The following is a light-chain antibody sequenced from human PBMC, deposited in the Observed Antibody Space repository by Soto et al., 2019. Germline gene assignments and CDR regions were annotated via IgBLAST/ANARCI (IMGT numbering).Light chain of an antibody. J-gene: IGKJ1*01. CDR3: QQYYSTLGWK. CDR1: QSVLYSSNNKNY. Sequence: DIVMTQSPDSLAVSLGERATINCKSSQSVLYSSNNKNYLAWYQQKPGQPPKLLIYWASTRESGVPDRFSGSGSGTDFTLTISSLQAEDVAVYYCQQYYSTLGWKFGQGTKVEIK. V-gene: IGKV4-1*01. CDR2: WAS.